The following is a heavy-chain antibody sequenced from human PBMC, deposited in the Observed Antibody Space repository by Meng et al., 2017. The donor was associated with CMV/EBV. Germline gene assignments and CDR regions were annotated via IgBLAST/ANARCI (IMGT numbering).Heavy chain of an antibody. J-gene: IGHJ4*02. CDR2: IIPIFGTA. D-gene: IGHD3-10*01. CDR3: ASGLGKGHHYGISAERFGELLSLGY. V-gene: IGHV1-69*05. CDR1: GGTFSSYA. Sequence: SVKVSCKASGGTFSSYAISWVRQAPGQGLEWMGGIIPIFGTANYAQKFQGRVTITTDGSTSTAYMELSSLRSEDTAVYYCASGLGKGHHYGISAERFGELLSLGYWGQGTLVTVSS.